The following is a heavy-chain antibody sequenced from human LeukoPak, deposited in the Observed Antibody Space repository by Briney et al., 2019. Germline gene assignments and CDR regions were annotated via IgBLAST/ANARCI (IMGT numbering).Heavy chain of an antibody. Sequence: PSETLSLICAVSGYSISSGYYWGWIRQPPGKGLEWIGSIYHSGSTYYNPSLKSRVTISVDTSKNQFSLKLSSVTAADTAVYYCASLYYYGSGSYPEYFQHWGQGTLVTVSS. CDR3: ASLYYYGSGSYPEYFQH. V-gene: IGHV4-38-2*01. D-gene: IGHD3-10*01. CDR1: GYSISSGYY. J-gene: IGHJ1*01. CDR2: IYHSGST.